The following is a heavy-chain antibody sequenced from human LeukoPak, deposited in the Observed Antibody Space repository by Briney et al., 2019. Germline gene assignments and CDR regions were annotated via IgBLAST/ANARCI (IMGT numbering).Heavy chain of an antibody. CDR3: ARDSPTTRLRWFDY. J-gene: IGHJ4*02. CDR2: IRFGGSST. CDR1: GFTFSNYG. D-gene: IGHD4-23*01. V-gene: IGHV3-30*02. Sequence: GGSLRLSCAASGFTFSNYGMHWVRQAPGKGLEWVAFIRFGGSSTYYTDSVKGRFTISRDNSKNTLYLQMNSLRAEDTAVYYCARDSPTTRLRWFDYWGQGTLVTVSS.